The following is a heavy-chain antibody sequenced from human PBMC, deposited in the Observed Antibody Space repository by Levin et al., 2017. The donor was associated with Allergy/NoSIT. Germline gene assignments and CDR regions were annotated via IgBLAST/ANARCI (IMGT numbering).Heavy chain of an antibody. D-gene: IGHD5-18*01. CDR2: IYYSGST. V-gene: IGHV4-39*01. Sequence: PSETLSLTCTVSGGSISSSSYYWGWIRQPPGKGLEWIGSIYYSGSTYYNPSLKSRVTISVDTSKNQFSLKLSSVTAADTAVYYCASINTRRGYSYGVWGQGTLVTVSS. J-gene: IGHJ4*02. CDR3: ASINTRRGYSYGV. CDR1: GGSISSSSYY.